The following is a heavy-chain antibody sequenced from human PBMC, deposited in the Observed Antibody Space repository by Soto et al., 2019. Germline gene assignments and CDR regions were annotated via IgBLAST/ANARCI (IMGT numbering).Heavy chain of an antibody. J-gene: IGHJ4*02. V-gene: IGHV1-69*02. Sequence: QVPLVQYGPEVKKPGSSVKVSCKASGNTFSTYTINWVRQAPGQGLEWLGRVIPLFDKTDYAQKFQGRVTITADKSTSTAYLELGSLRSEDTAVYYCASGHNDYEDYWAQGTLVTVSS. CDR2: VIPLFDKT. CDR3: ASGHNDYEDY. D-gene: IGHD5-12*01. CDR1: GNTFSTYT.